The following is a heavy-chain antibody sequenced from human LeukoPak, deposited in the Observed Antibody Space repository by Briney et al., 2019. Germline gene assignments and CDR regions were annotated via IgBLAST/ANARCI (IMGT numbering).Heavy chain of an antibody. CDR1: GFTFSSYW. J-gene: IGHJ4*02. CDR2: IKQDGSEK. Sequence: GGSLRLPCAASGFTFSSYWMSWVRQTPGKGLEWVANIKQDGSEKDYVDSMKGRFTISRDNAKNSVYLQMNSLRAEDTAVYYCARIGYSSSCFDYWGQGTVVTVSS. D-gene: IGHD6-13*01. CDR3: ARIGYSSSCFDY. V-gene: IGHV3-7*01.